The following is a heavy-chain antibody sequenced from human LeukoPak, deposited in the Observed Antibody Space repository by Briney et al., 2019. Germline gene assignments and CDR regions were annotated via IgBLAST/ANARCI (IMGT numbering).Heavy chain of an antibody. CDR1: GFTFSSYA. D-gene: IGHD3-3*01. CDR2: IYSGGST. J-gene: IGHJ6*02. Sequence: GGSLRLSCAASGFTFSSYAMHWVRQAPGKGLEWVSVIYSGGSTYYADSVRGRFTISRDNSKNTLYLQMNSLRAEDTAVYYCATQSYDFWSGYGGADYYYGMDVWGQGTTVTVSS. CDR3: ATQSYDFWSGYGGADYYYGMDV. V-gene: IGHV3-53*01.